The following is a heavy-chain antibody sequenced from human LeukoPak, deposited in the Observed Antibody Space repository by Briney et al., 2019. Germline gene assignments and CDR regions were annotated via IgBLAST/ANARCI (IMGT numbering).Heavy chain of an antibody. J-gene: IGHJ4*02. CDR2: IRWDGGST. Sequence: GGSLRLSCAASGFTFDDYTMHWVRQAPGKGLEWVSLIRWDGGSTYYADSVKGRFTISRDNAKNSLYLQMNSLRAEDTAVYYCARTPGGYDSSGYYYYWGQGTLVTVSS. V-gene: IGHV3-43*01. CDR1: GFTFDDYT. CDR3: ARTPGGYDSSGYYYY. D-gene: IGHD3-22*01.